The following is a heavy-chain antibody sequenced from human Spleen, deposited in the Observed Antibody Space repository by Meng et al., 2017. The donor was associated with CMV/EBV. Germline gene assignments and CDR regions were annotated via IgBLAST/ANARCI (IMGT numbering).Heavy chain of an antibody. J-gene: IGHJ3*02. CDR3: ARDLSAAGAFDI. CDR2: ISSSSSYI. V-gene: IGHV3-21*01. CDR1: GFTFSSYS. D-gene: IGHD3-10*01. Sequence: GESLKISCAASGFTFSSYSMNWVRQAPGKGLEWVSSISSSSSYIYYADLVKGRFTISRDNAKNSLSLQMNSLRAEDTAIYYCARDLSAAGAFDIWGQGTMVTVSS.